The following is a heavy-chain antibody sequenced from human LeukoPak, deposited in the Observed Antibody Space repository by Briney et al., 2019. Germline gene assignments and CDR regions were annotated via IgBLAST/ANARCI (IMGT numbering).Heavy chain of an antibody. CDR2: IKDDGRQK. V-gene: IGHV3-7*01. CDR1: GFTFSRYL. D-gene: IGHD5-24*01. CDR3: ARDASRGFDT. Sequence: GGSLRLSCAPSGFTFSRYLMTWVRQTPEKGLEWVASIKDDGRQKYYVDSVKGRFTVSRDNAKNSAYLQMDSLRAEDTALYYCARDASRGFDTWGQGTLVTVSS. J-gene: IGHJ4*02.